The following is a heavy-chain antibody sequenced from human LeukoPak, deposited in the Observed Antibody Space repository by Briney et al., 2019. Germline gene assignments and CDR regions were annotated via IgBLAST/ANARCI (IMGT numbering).Heavy chain of an antibody. V-gene: IGHV4-59*12. Sequence: SEILSLTCTVSGGSISSYYWSWIRQPPGKGLEWIGYIYYSGSTNYNPSLKSRVTISVDTSKNQFSLKLSSVTAADTAVYYCARDTPGGSWFDPWGQGTLVTVSS. CDR2: IYYSGST. CDR1: GGSISSYY. D-gene: IGHD1-26*01. CDR3: ARDTPGGSWFDP. J-gene: IGHJ5*02.